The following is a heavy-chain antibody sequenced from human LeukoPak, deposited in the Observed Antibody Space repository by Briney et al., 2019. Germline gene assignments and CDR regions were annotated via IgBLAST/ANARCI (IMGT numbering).Heavy chain of an antibody. Sequence: GGSLRLSCAASGFTFSSYAMSWVRQAPGKGLEWVSAISGSGGSTYYADSVKGRFTISRDNSKNTLYLQMSSLRAEDTAVYYCAKLTRGYSYGYGDYWGQGTLVTVSS. V-gene: IGHV3-23*01. J-gene: IGHJ4*02. D-gene: IGHD5-18*01. CDR3: AKLTRGYSYGYGDY. CDR2: ISGSGGST. CDR1: GFTFSSYA.